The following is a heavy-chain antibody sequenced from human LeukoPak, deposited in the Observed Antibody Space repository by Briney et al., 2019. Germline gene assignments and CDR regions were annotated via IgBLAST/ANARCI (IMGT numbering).Heavy chain of an antibody. CDR2: IWFDGTYE. Sequence: GGSLRLSCAASGFTFSSYGMHWVRQAPGKGLAWVALIWFDGTYEYYADSVKGRFTISRDNSNKTLYLQMNSLRAEDTAVYYCAKERDYAEDMDVWGKGTTVTVSS. CDR3: AKERDYAEDMDV. D-gene: IGHD4-17*01. V-gene: IGHV3-33*06. J-gene: IGHJ6*03. CDR1: GFTFSSYG.